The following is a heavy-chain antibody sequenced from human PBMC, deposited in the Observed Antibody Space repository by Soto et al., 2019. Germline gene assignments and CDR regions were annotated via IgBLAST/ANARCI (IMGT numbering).Heavy chain of an antibody. D-gene: IGHD6-13*01. Sequence: PSETLSLTCTVSGGSINNYYWSWIRQPPGKGLEWIGYIYYSGSTNYNPSLKSRVTISVDTSKNQFSLNLSSVTAADTAVYSCARLGQQLVLWAFDIWGRGTMVTVSS. CDR1: GGSINNYY. J-gene: IGHJ3*02. CDR3: ARLGQQLVLWAFDI. V-gene: IGHV4-59*01. CDR2: IYYSGST.